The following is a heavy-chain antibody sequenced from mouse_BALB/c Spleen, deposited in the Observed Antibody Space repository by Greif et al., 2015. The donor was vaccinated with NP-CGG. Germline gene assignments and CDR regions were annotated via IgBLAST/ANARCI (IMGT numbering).Heavy chain of an antibody. CDR3: VRDAMDY. J-gene: IGHJ4*01. V-gene: IGHV1S56*01. CDR1: GYTFTSYY. Sequence: VKLMESGPELVKPGASVTISCKASGYTFTSYYIHWVKQRPGQGLEWIGWIFPGNVNTKYNEKFKGKATLTADKSSNTVYMQLSSLTSEDSAVYFCVRDAMDYWGQGTSVTVSS. CDR2: IFPGNVNT.